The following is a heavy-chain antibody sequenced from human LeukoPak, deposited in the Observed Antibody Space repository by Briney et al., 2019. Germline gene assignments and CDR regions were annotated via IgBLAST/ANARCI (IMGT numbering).Heavy chain of an antibody. V-gene: IGHV4-39*01. CDR1: GGSISRSSYY. J-gene: IGHJ4*02. D-gene: IGHD3-10*01. CDR3: ARQLMVRGVINDY. Sequence: SETLSLTCTVSGGSISRSSYYWGWIRQPPGKGLEWIGSIYYSGSTYYNPSLKSRVTISVDTSKNQFSLKLSSVTAADTAVYYCARQLMVRGVINDYWGQGTLVTVSS. CDR2: IYYSGST.